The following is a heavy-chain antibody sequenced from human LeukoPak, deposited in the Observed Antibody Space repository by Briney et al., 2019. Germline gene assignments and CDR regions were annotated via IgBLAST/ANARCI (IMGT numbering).Heavy chain of an antibody. D-gene: IGHD2-8*01. CDR2: ISSSGSTM. Sequence: GGSLRLSCAASGFTFSSYEMNWVRQAPGKGLEWVSYISSSGSTMYYADSVKGRSTISRDNAKNSLYLQMNSLRAEDTAVYYCARVRGMLYYFDYWGQGTLVTVPS. V-gene: IGHV3-48*03. CDR3: ARVRGMLYYFDY. CDR1: GFTFSSYE. J-gene: IGHJ4*02.